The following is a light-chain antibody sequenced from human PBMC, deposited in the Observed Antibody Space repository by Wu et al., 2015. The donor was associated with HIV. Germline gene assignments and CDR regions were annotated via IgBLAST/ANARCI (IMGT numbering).Light chain of an antibody. Sequence: GDRVTITXRVQSRVLVRLGWASVVRPETREKPLTLLIYRTPRLERGSRSRFSGSGSGTEFTLTISSLQPDDFATYYCQQYNSFGQGTKLDI. CDR1: RVLVRLG. V-gene: IGKV1-5*03. J-gene: IGKJ2*01. CDR3: QQYNS. CDR2: RTP.